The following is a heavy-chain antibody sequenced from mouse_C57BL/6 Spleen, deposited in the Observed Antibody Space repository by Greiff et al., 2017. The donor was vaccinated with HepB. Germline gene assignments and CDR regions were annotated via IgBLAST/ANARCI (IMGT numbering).Heavy chain of an antibody. D-gene: IGHD1-1*01. CDR3: ARPNYDGSSYYAMDY. CDR1: GYTFTSYW. CDR2: IDPSDSYT. Sequence: VQLQQPGAELVMPGASVKLSCKASGYTFTSYWMHWVKQRPGQGLEWIGEIDPSDSYTNYNQKFKGKSTLTVDKSSSTAYMQLSSLTSEDSAVYYCARPNYDGSSYYAMDYWGQGTSVTVSS. V-gene: IGHV1-69*01. J-gene: IGHJ4*01.